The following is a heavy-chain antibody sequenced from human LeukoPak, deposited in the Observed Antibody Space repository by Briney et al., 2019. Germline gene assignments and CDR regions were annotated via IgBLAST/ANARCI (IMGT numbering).Heavy chain of an antibody. CDR3: AKVSSLTYFDY. V-gene: IGHV3-30*02. Sequence: PGGSLRLSCAASGLTFSSYGMHWVRQAPGKGLEWVAFIRYDGSNKYYADSVKGRFTISRDNSKNTLYLQMNSLRAEDTAVYYCAKVSSLTYFDYWGQGTLVTVSS. J-gene: IGHJ4*02. CDR1: GLTFSSYG. CDR2: IRYDGSNK.